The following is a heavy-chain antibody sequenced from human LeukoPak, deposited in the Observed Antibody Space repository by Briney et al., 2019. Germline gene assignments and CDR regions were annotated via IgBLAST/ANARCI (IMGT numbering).Heavy chain of an antibody. CDR2: ISSSSSYI. V-gene: IGHV3-21*01. CDR1: GFTFSSYA. CDR3: ARDRLTTVATFDAFDI. D-gene: IGHD4-17*01. J-gene: IGHJ3*02. Sequence: GGSLRLSCAASGFTFSSYAMSWVRQAPGRGLEWVSSISSSSSYIYYADSVKGRFTISRDNAKNSLYLQMNSLRAEDTAVYYCARDRLTTVATFDAFDIWGQGTMVTVSS.